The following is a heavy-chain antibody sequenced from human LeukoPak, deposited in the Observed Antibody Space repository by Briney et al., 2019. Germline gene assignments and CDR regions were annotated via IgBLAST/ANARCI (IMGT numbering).Heavy chain of an antibody. CDR1: PYYFINFW. CDR3: ARGINDEYFQS. J-gene: IGHJ1*01. V-gene: IGHV5-51*01. D-gene: IGHD2/OR15-2a*01. CDR2: IYPADSDT. Sequence: GESLKISCKDSPYYFINFWIGWVRQLPGKGLEWMGIIYPADSDTRYNPSFQGHVTISADRSASTAYLQWHSLKASDTAIYYCARGINDEYFQSWGQGTLVTVSS.